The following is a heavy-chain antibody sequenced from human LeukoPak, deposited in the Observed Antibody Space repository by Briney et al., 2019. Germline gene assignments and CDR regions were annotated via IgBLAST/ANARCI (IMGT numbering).Heavy chain of an antibody. Sequence: SETLSLTCTVSGGSISSGGYYWSWIRQPPGKGLEWIGEINHSGSTNYNPSLKSRVTISVDTSKNQFSLKLSSVTAADTAVYYCARGTYYSLFDYWGQGTLVTVSS. CDR3: ARGTYYSLFDY. CDR2: INHSGST. D-gene: IGHD3-10*01. J-gene: IGHJ4*02. CDR1: GGSISSGGYY. V-gene: IGHV4-39*07.